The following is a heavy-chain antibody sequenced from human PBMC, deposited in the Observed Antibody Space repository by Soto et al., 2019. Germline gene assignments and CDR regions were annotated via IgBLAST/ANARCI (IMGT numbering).Heavy chain of an antibody. V-gene: IGHV3-21*02. CDR3: VKEGISNYNEYFDY. D-gene: IGHD4-4*01. Sequence: VQLVESGGALGKPGGSLRLSCAASGFIFATHTINWVRQAPGKGLEWVSSITGSGIYTRYADSVKGRFTISRDNAKASLYLQMNSLGAEDTAVYYCVKEGISNYNEYFDYWGQGTLVTVSS. CDR2: ITGSGIYT. CDR1: GFIFATHT. J-gene: IGHJ4*02.